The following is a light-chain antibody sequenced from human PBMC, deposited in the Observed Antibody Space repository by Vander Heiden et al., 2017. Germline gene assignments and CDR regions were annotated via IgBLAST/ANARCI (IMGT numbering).Light chain of an antibody. CDR1: QSISRR. CDR2: KAS. J-gene: IGKJ1*01. V-gene: IGKV1-5*03. CDR3: QQYNSYQT. Sequence: DTQMTQSPSTVSASVGDRVTITRRASQSISRRLAWYQQKPGKAPKLLIYKASSVESGVPSRFSGSGSGTEFTLTISSLQPDDFATYYCQQYNSYQTFGQGTKVEIK.